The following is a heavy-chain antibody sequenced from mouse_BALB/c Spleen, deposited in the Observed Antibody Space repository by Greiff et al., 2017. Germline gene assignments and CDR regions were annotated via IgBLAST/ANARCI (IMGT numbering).Heavy chain of an antibody. Sequence: VKDRFTISRDDSQSMLYLQMNNLKTEDTAMYYCVRDSSGVFAYWGQGTLVTVSA. V-gene: IGHV10-1*02. CDR3: VRDSSGVFAY. J-gene: IGHJ3*01. D-gene: IGHD3-1*01.